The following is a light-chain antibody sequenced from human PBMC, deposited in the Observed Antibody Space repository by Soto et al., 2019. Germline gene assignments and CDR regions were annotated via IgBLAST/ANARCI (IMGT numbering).Light chain of an antibody. CDR3: QQYGSSPTT. Sequence: EIVLTQSPGTVSLSPGERATLSCRASQSVYNNYIAWYQQSPGQVPRVLIYGASTRATGTPDRFSGSGSGTDFTLTISRLEPEDFAVYYCQQYGSSPTTFGQGTKVDI. V-gene: IGKV3-20*01. CDR1: QSVYNNY. J-gene: IGKJ1*01. CDR2: GAS.